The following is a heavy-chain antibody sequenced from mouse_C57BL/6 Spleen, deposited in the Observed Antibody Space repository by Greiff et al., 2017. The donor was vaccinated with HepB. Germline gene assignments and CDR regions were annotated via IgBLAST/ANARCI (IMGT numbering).Heavy chain of an antibody. D-gene: IGHD1-2*01. CDR3: ARTARIKY. V-gene: IGHV3-2*02. J-gene: IGHJ2*01. Sequence: EVQLVESGPGLVKPSQSLSLTCTVTGYSITSGYGWNWIRQFPGNKLEWMGYISYSGSTNYNPSLKSRISITRDTSKHQFVLQLNSVTTEDTSTDDCARTARIKYWGQGTTLTVSS. CDR2: ISYSGST. CDR1: GYSITSGYG.